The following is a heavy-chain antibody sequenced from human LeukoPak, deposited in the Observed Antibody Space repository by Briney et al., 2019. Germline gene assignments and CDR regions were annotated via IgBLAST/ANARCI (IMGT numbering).Heavy chain of an antibody. CDR2: ICSDGSKQ. J-gene: IGHJ4*02. CDR3: AKDVRSGYFDY. V-gene: IGHV3-33*06. D-gene: IGHD3-22*01. Sequence: GRSLRLSCAASGFIFNNYGMHWVRQAPGKGLEWVAVICSDGSKQNYADSVKGRFTISRDDSKNTVYLQMNSLRAEDTAVYYCAKDVRSGYFDYWGQGTLVTVSS. CDR1: GFIFNNYG.